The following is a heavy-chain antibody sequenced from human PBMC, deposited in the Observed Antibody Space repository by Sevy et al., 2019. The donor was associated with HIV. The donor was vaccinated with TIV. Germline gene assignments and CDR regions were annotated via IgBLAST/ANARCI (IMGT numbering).Heavy chain of an antibody. CDR1: GGSISSYY. D-gene: IGHD5-12*01. CDR3: ARESIRYSGYEDYYYYYGMDV. J-gene: IGHJ6*02. V-gene: IGHV4-59*01. CDR2: IYYSGST. Sequence: SETLSLTCTVSGGSISSYYWSWIRQPPGKGLEWIGYIYYSGSTNYNPSLKSRVTISVDTSKNQFSLKLSSVTAADPAVYYCARESIRYSGYEDYYYYYGMDVWGPGTTVTVSS.